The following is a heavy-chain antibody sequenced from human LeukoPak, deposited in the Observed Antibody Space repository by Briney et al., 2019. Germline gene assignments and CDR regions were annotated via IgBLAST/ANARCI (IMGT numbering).Heavy chain of an antibody. Sequence: SQTLSLTCDISGDSVSSNGASWTWIRQSPSRGLEWLGRTYYRSKWYNDYAVSVKSRTSINPDTSKNQFSLQLNSMTPEDTAVYYCARDLSLSMYEWGQGTLVTVSS. D-gene: IGHD2-8*01. CDR1: GDSVSSNGAS. V-gene: IGHV6-1*01. CDR2: TYYRSKWYN. CDR3: ARDLSLSMYE. J-gene: IGHJ4*02.